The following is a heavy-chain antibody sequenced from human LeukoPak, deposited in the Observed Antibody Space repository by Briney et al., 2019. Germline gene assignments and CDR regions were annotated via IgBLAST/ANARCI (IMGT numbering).Heavy chain of an antibody. CDR3: ARGQYYYGSPDY. CDR1: GYTFTSYG. J-gene: IGHJ4*02. V-gene: IGHV1-2*02. Sequence: ASVKVSCKASGYTFTSYGISWVRQAPGQGLEWMGWINSNSGGTKFAQNFQGRVTVTRDTSISTAYMELSRLRSDDTAVYYCARGQYYYGSPDYWGQGALVTVSS. D-gene: IGHD3-10*01. CDR2: INSNSGGT.